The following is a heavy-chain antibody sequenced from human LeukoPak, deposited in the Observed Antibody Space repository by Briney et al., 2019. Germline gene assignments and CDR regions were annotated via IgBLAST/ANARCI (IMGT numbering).Heavy chain of an antibody. CDR2: INDDGSST. Sequence: GRSLRLSCAASGFTFKNYWMHWVRQAPGKGPVWVSRINDDGSSTSYADSVKGRFTISRDDAKNTLYLQMNSLRAEDTAVYYCVRGGASTWSWGQGTLVTVSS. CDR1: GFTFKNYW. V-gene: IGHV3-74*01. CDR3: VRGGASTWS. D-gene: IGHD2-15*01. J-gene: IGHJ5*02.